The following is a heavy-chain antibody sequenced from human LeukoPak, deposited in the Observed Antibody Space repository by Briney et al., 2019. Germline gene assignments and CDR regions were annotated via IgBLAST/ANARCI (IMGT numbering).Heavy chain of an antibody. V-gene: IGHV4-61*05. CDR3: AGCDILTGGGAFDI. Sequence: SETLSLTCTVSGGSISSSNYYWGWIRQPPGKGLEWIGYIYYSGSTNYNPSLKSRVTISVDTSKNQFSLKLSSVTAADTAVYYCAGCDILTGGGAFDIWGQGTMVTVSS. CDR1: GGSISSSNYY. D-gene: IGHD3-9*01. J-gene: IGHJ3*02. CDR2: IYYSGST.